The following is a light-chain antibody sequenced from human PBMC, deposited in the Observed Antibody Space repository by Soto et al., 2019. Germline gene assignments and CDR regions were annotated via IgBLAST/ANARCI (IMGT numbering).Light chain of an antibody. CDR1: QGISSY. J-gene: IGKJ5*01. CDR3: QQLNAYPLT. CDR2: SAS. Sequence: DIQLTQSPSFLSASVGDRVTITCRASQGISSYLAWFQQKPGRAPNLLIYSASTLQSGVPSRFSGSGSGTDFTLTISNLQPEDFATYYCQQLNAYPLTFGQGTRLEIK. V-gene: IGKV1-9*01.